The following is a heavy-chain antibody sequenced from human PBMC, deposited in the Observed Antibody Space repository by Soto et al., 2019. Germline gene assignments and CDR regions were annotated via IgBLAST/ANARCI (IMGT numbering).Heavy chain of an antibody. D-gene: IGHD2-21*01. CDR2: ISAYNGNT. CDR1: GYSFTNYG. J-gene: IGHJ6*03. V-gene: IGHV1-18*01. CDR3: ARDCGVAPSAEGHIHYDYYMDA. Sequence: QDQLVQSGVEVKKPGASVKVSCQASGYSFTNYGITWVRQAPGQGSEWMGWISAYNGNTNYAHKYQGRGTMTTATSTSTAYLELRSLTADDTALYYRARDCGVAPSAEGHIHYDYYMDAWGKWSTVTVSS.